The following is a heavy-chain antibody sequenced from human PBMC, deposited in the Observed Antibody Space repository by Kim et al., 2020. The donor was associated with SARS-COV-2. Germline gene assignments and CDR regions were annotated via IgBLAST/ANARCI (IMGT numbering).Heavy chain of an antibody. CDR2: INHSGST. V-gene: IGHV4-34*01. J-gene: IGHJ4*02. Sequence: SETLSLTCAVYGGSFSGYYWSWIRQPPGKGLEWIGEINHSGSTNYNPSLKSRVTISVDTSKNQFSLKLSSVTAADTAVYYCASLQWLVYYFDYWGQGTLVTVSS. D-gene: IGHD6-19*01. CDR3: ASLQWLVYYFDY. CDR1: GGSFSGYY.